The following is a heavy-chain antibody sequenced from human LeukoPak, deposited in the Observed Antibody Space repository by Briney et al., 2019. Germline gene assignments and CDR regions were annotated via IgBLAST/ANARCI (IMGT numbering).Heavy chain of an antibody. CDR2: IYYSGST. Sequence: PSDTLSLTCAVSGYSISSSNWWGWIRQPPGKGLEWIGYIYYSGSTNYNPSLKSRVTISVDTSKNQFSLKLSSVTAADTAVYYCARTTMVRGVGYFDYWGQGTLVTVSS. CDR3: ARTTMVRGVGYFDY. J-gene: IGHJ4*02. CDR1: GYSISSSNW. D-gene: IGHD3-10*01. V-gene: IGHV4-28*01.